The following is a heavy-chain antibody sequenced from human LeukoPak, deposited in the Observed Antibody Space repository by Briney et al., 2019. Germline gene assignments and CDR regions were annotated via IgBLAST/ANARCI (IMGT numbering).Heavy chain of an antibody. V-gene: IGHV3-53*01. CDR3: AREIYCSASSCTGGVFDI. CDR2: IYSGGST. CDR1: GFTASSNY. J-gene: IGHJ3*02. Sequence: TGGSLRLSCAASGFTASSNYMSWVRQAPGRGLEWVSVIYSGGSTYYSDSVKGRFTISRDNSKNTLYLQMNSLRVEDTAVYYCAREIYCSASSCTGGVFDIWGQGTMVTVSS. D-gene: IGHD2-15*01.